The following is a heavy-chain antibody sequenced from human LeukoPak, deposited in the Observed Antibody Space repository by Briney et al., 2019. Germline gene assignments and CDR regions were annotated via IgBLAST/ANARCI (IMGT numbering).Heavy chain of an antibody. CDR2: IYPGDPDL. CDR1: GYTFTSYW. D-gene: IGHD5-24*01. V-gene: IGHV5-51*01. J-gene: IGHJ4*02. Sequence: GESLKISCKGSGYTFTSYWIGWVRQMPGKGLEWIGIIYPGDPDLRYNPSFQGQVTISADKSISTAYLQWSSLKASDTAIYYCARHEEVATITSFAYWGQGTLVTVSS. CDR3: ARHEEVATITSFAY.